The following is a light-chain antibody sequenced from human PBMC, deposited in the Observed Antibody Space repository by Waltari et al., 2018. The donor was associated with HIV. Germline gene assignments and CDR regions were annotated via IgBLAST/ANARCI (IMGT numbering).Light chain of an antibody. V-gene: IGKV3D-15*02. CDR1: QSVSSK. CDR3: QQYGSSPHT. CDR2: GAS. J-gene: IGKJ3*01. Sequence: EIVMLQSPATLSVSPGERATLSCRASQSVSSKLAWYQQKPGQAPRLLIYGASTRSTGIPGRFSGSESGTEFSLTISRLEPEDFAVYYCQQYGSSPHTFGPGTKVDIK.